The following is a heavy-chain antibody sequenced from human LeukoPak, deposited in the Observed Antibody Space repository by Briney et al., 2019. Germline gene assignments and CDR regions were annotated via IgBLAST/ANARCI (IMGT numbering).Heavy chain of an antibody. CDR2: ISSRSSTI. Sequence: GGSLRLSCAASEFTVSSYSMNWIRQDPGKGLEWVSYISSRSSTIYYADSVRGRFTISRDNAENSLYLQMNSLRAEDTAVYYCARDKCAGGSCYQGSSYYYAMDVWGQGTTVTVSS. J-gene: IGHJ6*02. V-gene: IGHV3-48*01. D-gene: IGHD2-15*01. CDR1: EFTVSSYS. CDR3: ARDKCAGGSCYQGSSYYYAMDV.